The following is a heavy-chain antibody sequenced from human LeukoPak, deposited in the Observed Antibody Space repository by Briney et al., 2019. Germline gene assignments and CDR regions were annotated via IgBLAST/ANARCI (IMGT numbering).Heavy chain of an antibody. CDR2: IYYSGST. Sequence: PSETLSLTCTVSGGSISSSSYYWGWIRQPPGKGLEWIGSIYYSGSTYYNPSLKSRVTISVDTSKNQFSLKLSSVTAADTPVYYCATTTSDYGVDCWGQGTLVPVAS. CDR1: GGSISSSSYY. V-gene: IGHV4-39*07. J-gene: IGHJ4*02. D-gene: IGHD4-17*01. CDR3: ATTTSDYGVDC.